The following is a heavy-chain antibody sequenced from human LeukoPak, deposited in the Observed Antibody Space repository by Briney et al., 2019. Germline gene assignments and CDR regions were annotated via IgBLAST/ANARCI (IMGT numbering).Heavy chain of an antibody. CDR2: MNPNSGNT. D-gene: IGHD1-26*01. Sequence: ASVKVSCKASGYTFTSYDINWVRQATGQGLEWMGWMNPNSGNTGYAQKFQGRVTMTRNTSISTAYMELSSLRAEDTAVYYCAKTVGAATRDAFDIWGQGTMVTVSS. V-gene: IGHV1-8*01. CDR1: GYTFTSYD. J-gene: IGHJ3*02. CDR3: AKTVGAATRDAFDI.